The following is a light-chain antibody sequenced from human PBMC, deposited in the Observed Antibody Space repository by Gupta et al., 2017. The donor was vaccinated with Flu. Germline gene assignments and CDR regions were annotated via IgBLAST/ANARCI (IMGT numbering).Light chain of an antibody. Sequence: SPATLSLSPGERATRSCRTSQTVSIYLDWYQHKPGQAPRLLIYDTSVRAAGVPARFSGSGSGTDFTLTSSRLEPEDSAVYYCQQRTIWPSFGQGTRLEIK. CDR1: QTVSIY. J-gene: IGKJ5*01. CDR3: QQRTIWPS. V-gene: IGKV3-11*01. CDR2: DTS.